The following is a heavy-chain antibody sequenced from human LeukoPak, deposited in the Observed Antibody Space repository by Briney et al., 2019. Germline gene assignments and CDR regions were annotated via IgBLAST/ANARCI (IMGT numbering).Heavy chain of an antibody. J-gene: IGHJ6*03. Sequence: RPGGSLRLSCAASGFMFSSYWMHWVRQAPEKGLVWVSRINTDGSSTNYADSVKGRFTISRDNSKNTLYLQMKSLRPEDTAVYHCAKPGRSITTVGRFYYMDVWGKGTTITVSS. D-gene: IGHD6-13*01. V-gene: IGHV3-74*01. CDR1: GFMFSSYW. CDR2: INTDGSST. CDR3: AKPGRSITTVGRFYYMDV.